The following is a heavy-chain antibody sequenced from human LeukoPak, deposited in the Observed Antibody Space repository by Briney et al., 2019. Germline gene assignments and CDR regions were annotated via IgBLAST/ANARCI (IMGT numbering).Heavy chain of an antibody. Sequence: GGSLRLPCAASGFTFSAYAISWVRQAPGKGLEWVSAISGSGGSTYYADSVKGRFTISRDNSKNTLYLQMNSLRAEDTAVYYCAKVSGWSYYYYMDVRGKGTTVTVSS. CDR1: GFTFSAYA. D-gene: IGHD6-19*01. J-gene: IGHJ6*03. CDR3: AKVSGWSYYYYMDV. CDR2: ISGSGGST. V-gene: IGHV3-23*01.